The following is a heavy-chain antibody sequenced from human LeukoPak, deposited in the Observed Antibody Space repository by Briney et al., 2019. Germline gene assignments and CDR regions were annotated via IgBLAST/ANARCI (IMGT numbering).Heavy chain of an antibody. Sequence: SETLSLTCTVSGCSISSGYYWCWIRQPPGKGLEWIGSIYHSGSTYYNPSLKSRVTISVDTSKNQFSLKLSSVTAADTAVYYCARDRSVYGGNPDYWGQGTLVTVSS. V-gene: IGHV4-38-2*02. CDR3: ARDRSVYGGNPDY. CDR2: IYHSGST. CDR1: GCSISSGYY. D-gene: IGHD4-23*01. J-gene: IGHJ4*02.